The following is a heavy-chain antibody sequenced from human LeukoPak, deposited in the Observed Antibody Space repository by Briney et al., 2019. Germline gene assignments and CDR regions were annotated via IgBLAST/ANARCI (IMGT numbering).Heavy chain of an antibody. V-gene: IGHV3-64*04. J-gene: IGHJ4*02. CDR3: ARARNNYFDY. CDR1: GFIFSPYA. CDR2: ISSEGKTT. Sequence: GGSLRLSCSASGFIFSPYAMHWVRQAPGKGLEYVSSISSEGKTTYYADSVKGRFTISRDNSKNTLYLQMNSLRAEDTAVYYCARARNNYFDYWGQGTMVAVSS.